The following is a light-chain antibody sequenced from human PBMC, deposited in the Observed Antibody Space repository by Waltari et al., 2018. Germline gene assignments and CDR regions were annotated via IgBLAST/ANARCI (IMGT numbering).Light chain of an antibody. CDR3: CSHGGSNNFYI. CDR2: EVT. V-gene: IGLV2-8*01. J-gene: IGLJ1*01. Sequence: QSALTQPPSASGSPGQSVTISSTRTRSDVGAYNYCSSYQQYPGKAPKLLIYEVTNRPSGVPDRFSGSKSGNTASLTVSGLQADDEADYYCCSHGGSNNFYIFGTGTTVTVL. CDR1: RSDVGAYNY.